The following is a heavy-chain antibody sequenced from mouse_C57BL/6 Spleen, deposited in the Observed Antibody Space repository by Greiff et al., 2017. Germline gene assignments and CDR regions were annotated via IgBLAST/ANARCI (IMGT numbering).Heavy chain of an antibody. D-gene: IGHD2-4*01. V-gene: IGHV1-80*01. Sequence: VQLVQSGAELVKPGASVKLSCKASGYAFSSYWMNWVKQRPGKGLEWIGQIYPGGGDTNYNEKFKGKATLTADKANSTTYMQLSSLTSEDSAVYFCARARYDCDRNFDYWGQGTTLTVSS. J-gene: IGHJ2*01. CDR1: GYAFSSYW. CDR3: ARARYDCDRNFDY. CDR2: IYPGGGDT.